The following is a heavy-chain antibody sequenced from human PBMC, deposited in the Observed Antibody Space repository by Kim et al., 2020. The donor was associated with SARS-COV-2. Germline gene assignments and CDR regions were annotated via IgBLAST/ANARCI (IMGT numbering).Heavy chain of an antibody. D-gene: IGHD3-10*01. CDR3: ARLYGSGSYYAFN. CDR1: GFTVSGGY. J-gene: IGHJ4*02. CDR2: IYSGGTT. V-gene: IGHV3-53*01. Sequence: GGSLRLSCAVSGFTVSGGYMNWVRQAPGKGLEWVSVIYSGGTTYYADSVKGRFIISRDNSKNTLYLQMNNLRAEDAAVYYCARLYGSGSYYAFNWGQGTRVTVSS.